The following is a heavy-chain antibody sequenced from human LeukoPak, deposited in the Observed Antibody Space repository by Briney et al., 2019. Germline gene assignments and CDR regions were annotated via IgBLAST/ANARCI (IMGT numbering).Heavy chain of an antibody. CDR3: ARSGGHSGGY. CDR1: GGSMSGYY. J-gene: IGHJ4*02. V-gene: IGHV4-4*08. CDR2: IHSSGST. D-gene: IGHD4-23*01. Sequence: PSETLSLTCTVSGGSMSGYYWSWIRQPPGKGLEWIGYIHSSGSTSYNSSLKSRVTISGDTSNNQLSLKLSSVTAADTAVYYCARSGGHSGGYWGQGTLVTVSS.